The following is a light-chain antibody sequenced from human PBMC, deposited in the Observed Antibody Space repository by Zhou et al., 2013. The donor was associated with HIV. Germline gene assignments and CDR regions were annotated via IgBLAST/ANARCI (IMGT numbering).Light chain of an antibody. V-gene: IGKV3-20*01. CDR1: QSVSSSF. Sequence: EIVLTQSPGTLSLSPGERATLSCRASQSVSSSFLAWYQQKPGQAPRLLIYAASSRATGIPDRFSGSGSGTDFTLTISRLEPEDFAVYYCQQYGSSPYTFGQGTQGGDQT. J-gene: IGKJ2*01. CDR3: QQYGSSPYT. CDR2: AAS.